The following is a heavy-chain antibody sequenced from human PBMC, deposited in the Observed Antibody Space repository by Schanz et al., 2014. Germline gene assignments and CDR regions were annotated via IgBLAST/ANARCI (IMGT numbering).Heavy chain of an antibody. CDR2: INPSGGST. D-gene: IGHD6-13*01. CDR1: GYTFTSYY. Sequence: QVQLVQSGAEVKKPGASVKVSCKASGYTFTSYYMHWFRQAPGQGLEWMGLINPSGGSTSYAQKFQGRVTMTRDTSTSTVYMELSSLRSEDTAVYYCARDGEAAAGCDYWGQGTLVTVSS. V-gene: IGHV1-46*03. CDR3: ARDGEAAAGCDY. J-gene: IGHJ4*02.